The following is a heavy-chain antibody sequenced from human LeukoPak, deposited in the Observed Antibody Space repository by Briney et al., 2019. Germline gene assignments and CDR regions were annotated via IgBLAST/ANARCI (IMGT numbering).Heavy chain of an antibody. CDR1: GFTFTNGW. V-gene: IGHV3-15*01. CDR3: SAGVGKSDLDF. J-gene: IGHJ4*02. Sequence: GGSLRLSSVPSGFTFTNGWMRWVPQAPRKRLESVGRIQIKAHGETTDYTAPVKGRFTISRDDSKNTLYLQMNSLKTEDIAVYHCSAGVGKSDLDFWGQGTLVTVSS. CDR2: IQIKAHGETT.